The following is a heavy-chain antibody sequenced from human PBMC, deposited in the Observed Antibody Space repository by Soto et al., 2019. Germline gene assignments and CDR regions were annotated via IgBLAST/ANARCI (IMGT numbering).Heavy chain of an antibody. CDR2: INHSGST. CDR1: GGSFSGYY. Sequence: SSETLSLTCAVYGGSFSGYYWSWIRQPPGKGLEWIGEINHSGSTNYNPSLKSRVTISVDTSKNQFSLKLSSVTAADTAVYYCARRRDHIVATITTHHNWFDPWGQGTLVTVSS. J-gene: IGHJ5*02. V-gene: IGHV4-34*01. D-gene: IGHD5-12*01. CDR3: ARRRDHIVATITTHHNWFDP.